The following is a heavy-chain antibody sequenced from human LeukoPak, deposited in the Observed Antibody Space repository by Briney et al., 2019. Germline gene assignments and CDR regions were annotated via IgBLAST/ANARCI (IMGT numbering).Heavy chain of an antibody. D-gene: IGHD3-22*01. J-gene: IGHJ4*02. CDR3: ARDGSGYYGYFDY. CDR1: GGSISSGGYY. Sequence: SETLSLTCTVSGGSISSGGYYWSWIRQHPGEGLEWIGYIYYSGSTYYNPSLKSRVTISVDTSKNQFSLKLSSVTAADTAVYYCARDGSGYYGYFDYWGQGTLVTVSS. V-gene: IGHV4-31*03. CDR2: IYYSGST.